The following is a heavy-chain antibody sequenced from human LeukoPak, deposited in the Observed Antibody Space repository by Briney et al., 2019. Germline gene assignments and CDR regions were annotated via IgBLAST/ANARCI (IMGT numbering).Heavy chain of an antibody. D-gene: IGHD1-7*01. CDR3: ARENWYLYDY. Sequence: GGSLRPSCAASGFTFSTYSMNWVRQAPGKGLEWVSSVSSGSNYIYYADSVKGRFTISRDNAKNSLYLQMNSLRAEDTAVYYCARENWYLYDYWGQGTLVTVSS. CDR2: VSSGSNYI. V-gene: IGHV3-21*01. CDR1: GFTFSTYS. J-gene: IGHJ4*02.